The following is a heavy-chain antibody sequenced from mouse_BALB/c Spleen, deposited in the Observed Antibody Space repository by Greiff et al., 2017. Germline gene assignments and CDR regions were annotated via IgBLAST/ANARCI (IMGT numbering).Heavy chain of an antibody. CDR1: GYAFTNYL. V-gene: IGHV1-54*01. CDR3: ARSGYYGYQFAY. D-gene: IGHD1-2*01. CDR2: INPGSGGT. J-gene: IGHJ3*01. Sequence: QVQLQQSGAELVRPGTSVKVSCKASGYAFTNYLIEWVKQRPGQGLEWIGVINPGSGGTNYNEKFKDKATLTADKSSSTAYMQLSSLTSEDSAVYYCARSGYYGYQFAYWGQGTLVTVSA.